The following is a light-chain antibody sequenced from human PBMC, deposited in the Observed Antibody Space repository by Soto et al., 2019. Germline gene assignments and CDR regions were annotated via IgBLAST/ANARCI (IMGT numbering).Light chain of an antibody. J-gene: IGKJ2*01. CDR3: KQYSSAST. V-gene: IGKV1-5*01. Sequence: DIQMTQSPSSLSASVGDRVTITCRASQSISQYLAWYQQKPGKAPKLLIYDASTLEGGIPPRFSGSGSGTKFPPPISTLQPADFAPFYCKQYSSASTFGQGTKLGIK. CDR1: QSISQY. CDR2: DAS.